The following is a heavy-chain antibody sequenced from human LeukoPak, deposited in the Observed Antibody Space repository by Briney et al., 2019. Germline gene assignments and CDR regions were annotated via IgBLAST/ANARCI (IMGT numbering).Heavy chain of an antibody. CDR1: GFTFSSHW. CDR3: TRMSREAPGLPDL. D-gene: IGHD5-24*01. CDR2: LSLDGSRT. J-gene: IGHJ5*02. V-gene: IGHV3-74*01. Sequence: GGSLRLSCAASGFTFSSHWMQWVRQAPGKGLVWASPLSLDGSRTSTEDAETVRFTFSSNTAKTTLSLQIGSLRADDTAVYYCTRMSREAPGLPDLWGQGTLVTVSS.